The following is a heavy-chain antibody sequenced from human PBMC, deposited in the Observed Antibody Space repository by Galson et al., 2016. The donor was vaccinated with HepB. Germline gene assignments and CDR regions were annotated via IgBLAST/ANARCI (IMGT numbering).Heavy chain of an antibody. D-gene: IGHD6-13*01. CDR2: INTNTGNP. CDR1: GYTLTTYA. J-gene: IGHJ5*02. CDR3: ARSLSLRGSWYRWFDP. Sequence: SVKVSCKASGYTLTTYAMNWVRQAPGQGLEWMGWINTNTGNPTYAQGFTGRLVFSLDTSVSTAYLQISSLKAEDTAVYYCARSLSLRGSWYRWFDPWGQGTLVTVSS. V-gene: IGHV7-4-1*02.